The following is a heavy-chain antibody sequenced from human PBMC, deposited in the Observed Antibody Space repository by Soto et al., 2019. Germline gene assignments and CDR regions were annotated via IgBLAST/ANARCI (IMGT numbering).Heavy chain of an antibody. J-gene: IGHJ6*02. CDR2: ISAYNGNT. CDR3: ARDPPIAMAELKGRDYYGMDV. D-gene: IGHD6-19*01. CDR1: RYTFTSYG. Sequence: GASVKFSCKASRYTFTSYGISWVRQAPGQVLECMVWISAYNGNTNXXXKLQGRVXXTTDTSTSTAXMELRXLRSDDTAVYYCARDPPIAMAELKGRDYYGMDVXX. V-gene: IGHV1-18*01.